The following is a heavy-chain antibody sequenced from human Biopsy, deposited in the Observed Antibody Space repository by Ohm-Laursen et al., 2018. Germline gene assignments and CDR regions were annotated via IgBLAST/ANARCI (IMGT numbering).Heavy chain of an antibody. D-gene: IGHD3-22*01. CDR3: ARDRGYYSDKTVPGYFDL. CDR2: VYYTGST. CDR1: GDSISSYY. J-gene: IGHJ2*01. V-gene: IGHV4-59*01. Sequence: GTLSLTCIVSGDSISSYYWSWIRQPPGKGLEWIGYVYYTGSTDYNPSLQSRVTISVDTSKNHFSLRLRSVTPADTAIYYCARDRGYYSDKTVPGYFDLWGRGTLVTVSS.